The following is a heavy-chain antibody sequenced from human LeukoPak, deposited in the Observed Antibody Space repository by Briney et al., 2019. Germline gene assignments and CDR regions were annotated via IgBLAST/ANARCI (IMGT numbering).Heavy chain of an antibody. CDR3: VKNDGWFHLAQ. V-gene: IGHV3-7*03. D-gene: IGHD6-19*01. CDR2: IKNDGSET. J-gene: IGHJ4*02. CDR1: GFNFRDHW. Sequence: GGSLRLSCAVSGFNFRDHWMDWVRQAPGKGLQWVGHIKNDGSETYYLDSLKGRFSISRDNTNNALYLQMNSLRVEDTDVYYCVKNDGWFHLAQWGQGTLVTVSS.